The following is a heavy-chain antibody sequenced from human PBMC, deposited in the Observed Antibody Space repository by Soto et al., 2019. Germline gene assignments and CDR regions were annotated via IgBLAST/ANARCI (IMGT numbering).Heavy chain of an antibody. V-gene: IGHV3-48*02. CDR3: VRGGGVGTTWGYY. D-gene: IGHD1-26*01. CDR1: GYPFSGYG. Sequence: PGGSLSLSCEGFGYPFSGYGMIWVRQAPGKGLECVSYISSDETIVNYADSVKGRFTISRDSAKNSLFLQMNSLRDEDTAVYYCVRGGGVGTTWGYYWGQGAQVTVSS. J-gene: IGHJ4*02. CDR2: ISSDETIV.